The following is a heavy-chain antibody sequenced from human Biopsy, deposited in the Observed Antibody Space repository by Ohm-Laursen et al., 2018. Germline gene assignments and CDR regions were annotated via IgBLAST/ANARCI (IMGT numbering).Heavy chain of an antibody. CDR3: ARGMRSSGWPYFDS. CDR2: IYDRGSTA. V-gene: IGHV4-61*01. J-gene: IGHJ4*02. Sequence: TLSLTCTVSGDSVSSGSFYWTWIRQPPGQGLEYIGYIYDRGSTANYNPSLERRVTMSVDMPKNQFSLKLSSVTAADTAIYYCARGMRSSGWPYFDSWGQGILVTVSS. D-gene: IGHD6-19*01. CDR1: GDSVSSGSFY.